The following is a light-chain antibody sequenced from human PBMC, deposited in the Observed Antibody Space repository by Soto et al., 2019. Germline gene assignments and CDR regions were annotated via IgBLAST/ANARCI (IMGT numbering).Light chain of an antibody. V-gene: IGKV3-20*01. CDR3: QQYNSYSWT. Sequence: EVVLTQSPGTLSLSPGERATLSCRASQTVNSNYLAWYQQKPGQAPRLLIYGTSSRATGIPDRFSGSGSGTEFTLTISSLQPDDFATYYCQQYNSYSWTFGQGTKVDIK. CDR2: GTS. J-gene: IGKJ1*01. CDR1: QTVNSNY.